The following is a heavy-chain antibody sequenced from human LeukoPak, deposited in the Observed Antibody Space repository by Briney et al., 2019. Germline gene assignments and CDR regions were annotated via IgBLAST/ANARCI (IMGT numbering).Heavy chain of an antibody. CDR3: AKVRYYYDSSGYYWYFDL. V-gene: IGHV3-9*01. CDR2: ISWNSGSI. D-gene: IGHD3-22*01. CDR1: GFTFDDYA. J-gene: IGHJ2*01. Sequence: PGRSLRLSCAASGFTFDDYAMHWVRQAPGKGLEGVSGISWNSGSIGYADSVKGRFTISRDNAKNSLYLQMNSLRAEDTALYYCAKVRYYYDSSGYYWYFDLWGRGTLVTVSS.